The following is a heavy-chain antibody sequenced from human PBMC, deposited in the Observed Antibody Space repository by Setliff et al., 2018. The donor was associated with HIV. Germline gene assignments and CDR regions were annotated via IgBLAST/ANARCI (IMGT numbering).Heavy chain of an antibody. D-gene: IGHD2-15*01. CDR3: AREGHVATPGSSEFDP. Sequence: ASVKVSCKASGYTFTGYYMHWVRQAPGQGLEWMGIINPRGGKANYAQRFQGRLTVTTDTSTSTVYMELRLLTSGDTAIYYCAREGHVATPGSSEFDPWGQGTLVTVSS. J-gene: IGHJ5*02. CDR1: GYTFTGYY. V-gene: IGHV1-46*01. CDR2: INPRGGKA.